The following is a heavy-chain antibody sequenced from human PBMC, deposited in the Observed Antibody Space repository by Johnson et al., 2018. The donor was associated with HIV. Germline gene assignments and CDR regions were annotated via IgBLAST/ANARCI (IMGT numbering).Heavy chain of an antibody. CDR2: INQDGSAK. D-gene: IGHD4-17*01. J-gene: IGHJ3*02. CDR1: GFTFSSYW. CDR3: ARARYGDLLNLDAFDI. V-gene: IGHV3-7*03. Sequence: VQLVESGGGVVQPGRSLRLSCAASGFTFSSYWMSWVRQAPGKGLEWVANINQDGSAKYYVDSVKGRFTISSGNAKNSLYLQMNSLRAEDTALYYCARARYGDLLNLDAFDIWGQGTMVTVSS.